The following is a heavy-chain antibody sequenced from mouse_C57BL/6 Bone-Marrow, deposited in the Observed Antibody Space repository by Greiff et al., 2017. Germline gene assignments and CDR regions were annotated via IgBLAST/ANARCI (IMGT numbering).Heavy chain of an antibody. V-gene: IGHV1-52*01. J-gene: IGHJ1*03. Sequence: VQLQQPGAELVRPGSSVKLSCKASGYTFTSYWMHWVKQRPIQGLEWIGNIDPSDSETHYNQKFKDKATLTADKSSSTAYMQLSSLTSEDSAVYYCAITTVVPYWYFDVWGTGTTVTVSS. D-gene: IGHD1-1*01. CDR2: IDPSDSET. CDR3: AITTVVPYWYFDV. CDR1: GYTFTSYW.